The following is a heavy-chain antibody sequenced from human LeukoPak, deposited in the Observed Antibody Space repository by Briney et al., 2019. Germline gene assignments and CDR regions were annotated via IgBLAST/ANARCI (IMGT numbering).Heavy chain of an antibody. CDR3: ARDQYLGTGTYDWFDP. V-gene: IGHV4-59*01. J-gene: IGHJ5*02. Sequence: SETLSLTCTVSGVSISNYYWSWIRQPPGKKLEWIAYMSFSGSTNYNPSPKSRVTTSLDTSKSQFSLSLNYTAADTVVYYCARDQYLGTGTYDWFDPWGQGTLVTVSS. CDR2: MSFSGST. CDR1: GVSISNYY. D-gene: IGHD3-10*01.